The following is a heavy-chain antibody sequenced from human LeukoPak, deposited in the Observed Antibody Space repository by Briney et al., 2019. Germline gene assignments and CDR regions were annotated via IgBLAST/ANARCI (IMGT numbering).Heavy chain of an antibody. CDR1: GFTFSTCA. Sequence: GGSLRLSCEASGFTFSTCAMTWVRQGPGKGLEWVAAISPSGGDTYYADSVKGRFTISRDNSGKTLYLQMHSLRAEDTAIYYCAKFRGMIVASYFFDYWGQGALVTVSS. V-gene: IGHV3-23*01. CDR2: ISPSGGDT. CDR3: AKFRGMIVASYFFDY. D-gene: IGHD3-22*01. J-gene: IGHJ4*02.